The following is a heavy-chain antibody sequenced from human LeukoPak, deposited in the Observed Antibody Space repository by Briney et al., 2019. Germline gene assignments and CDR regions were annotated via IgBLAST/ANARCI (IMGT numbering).Heavy chain of an antibody. Sequence: GGSLRLSCAASGFDFRSYGMSWVRQSQGKGLEWVSTFSASSTSTYYADSVKGRFTISRDNSKNTLYLQMNSLRDEDTAVYYCAKGDTYYDLLTCFDFWGPGTLVTVSS. D-gene: IGHD3-9*01. CDR3: AKGDTYYDLLTCFDF. CDR1: GFDFRSYG. J-gene: IGHJ4*02. CDR2: FSASSTST. V-gene: IGHV3-23*01.